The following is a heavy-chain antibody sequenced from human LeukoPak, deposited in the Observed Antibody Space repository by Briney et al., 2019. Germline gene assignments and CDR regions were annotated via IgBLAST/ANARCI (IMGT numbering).Heavy chain of an antibody. V-gene: IGHV1-18*01. CDR3: ARAPLRSSEGAFDI. Sequence: SVKVSCKASGYTFTSYGISWVRQAPGQGLEWMGWISAYNGNTNYAQKLQGRVTMTTDTSTSTAYMELRSLRSDDTAVYYCARAPLRSSEGAFDIWGQGTMVTVSS. J-gene: IGHJ3*02. CDR1: GYTFTSYG. CDR2: ISAYNGNT.